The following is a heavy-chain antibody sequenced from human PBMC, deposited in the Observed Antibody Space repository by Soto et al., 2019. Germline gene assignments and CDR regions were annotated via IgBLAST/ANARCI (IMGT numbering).Heavy chain of an antibody. CDR1: GFTFSRYG. V-gene: IGHV3-21*06. CDR3: ARDPSEGRVGNWFES. J-gene: IGHJ5*01. CDR2: ISSSTSYV. Sequence: PGGSLRLSCAASGFTFSRYGMNWLRQAPGKGLEWVASISSSTSYVYYADSVKGRFSTSRDNAKNIPYLEMYALRTEDTAVYYCARDPSEGRVGNWFESWGQGTLVTVSS. D-gene: IGHD2-2*01.